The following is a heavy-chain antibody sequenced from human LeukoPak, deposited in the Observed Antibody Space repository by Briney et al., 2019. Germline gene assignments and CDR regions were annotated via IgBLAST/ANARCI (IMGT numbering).Heavy chain of an antibody. CDR1: GYTFTGYY. CDR3: ARAYYDILTGYENFDY. CDR2: INPNSGGT. J-gene: IGHJ4*02. Sequence: ASVKVSCKASGYTFTGYYMHWVRQAPGQGLEWMGWINPNSGGTNYAQKFQGRVTMTRDTSISTAYMELSRLRSDDTAVYYCARAYYDILTGYENFDYWGQGTLVTFSS. V-gene: IGHV1-2*02. D-gene: IGHD3-9*01.